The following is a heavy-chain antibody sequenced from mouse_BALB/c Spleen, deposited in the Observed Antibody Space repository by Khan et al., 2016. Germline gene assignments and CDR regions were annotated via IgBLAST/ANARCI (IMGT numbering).Heavy chain of an antibody. CDR1: GFTFSDYY. Sequence: EVELVESGGDLVKPGGSLKLSCAASGFTFSDYYMYWVRQTPEKRLEWVATISDGGSYTYYPDSVKGRFTISRDNAKNNLYLQMSSLKSEDTAMXYCAREGLRRGFAYWGQGTLVTVSA. D-gene: IGHD2-4*01. CDR3: AREGLRRGFAY. CDR2: ISDGGSYT. V-gene: IGHV5-4*02. J-gene: IGHJ3*01.